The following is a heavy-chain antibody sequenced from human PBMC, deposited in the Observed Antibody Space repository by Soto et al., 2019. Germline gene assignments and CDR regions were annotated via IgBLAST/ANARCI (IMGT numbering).Heavy chain of an antibody. Sequence: QLQLQESGPGLVKPSETLSLTCTVSGGSISSSSFHWGWIRQPPGKGLEWIGSIYYSGSTYYSPSLKGRVTNSVDTSKNQFSLKLSSVTAADTAVYYCARRERAAGTDWWFDPWGQGTLVTVSS. D-gene: IGHD6-13*01. CDR2: IYYSGST. CDR3: ARRERAAGTDWWFDP. J-gene: IGHJ5*02. CDR1: GGSISSSSFH. V-gene: IGHV4-39*01.